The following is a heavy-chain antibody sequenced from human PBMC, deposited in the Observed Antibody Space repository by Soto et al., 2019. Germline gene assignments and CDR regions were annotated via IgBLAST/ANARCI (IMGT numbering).Heavy chain of an antibody. CDR2: INPNSGGT. J-gene: IGHJ6*02. Sequence: ASVKVSCKASGYTFTGYYMHWVRQAPGQGLEWMGWINPNSGGTNYAQKFQGWVTMTRGTPISTAYMELSRLRSDDTAVYYCARTTVTTTTARAHYGMDVWGQGTTVTVSS. CDR3: ARTTVTTTTARAHYGMDV. CDR1: GYTFTGYY. V-gene: IGHV1-2*04. D-gene: IGHD4-17*01.